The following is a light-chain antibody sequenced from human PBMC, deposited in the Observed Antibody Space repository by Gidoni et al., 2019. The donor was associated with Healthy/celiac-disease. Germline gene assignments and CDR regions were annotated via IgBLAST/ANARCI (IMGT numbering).Light chain of an antibody. V-gene: IGLV3-21*02. CDR2: DDS. Sequence: SYVLTQPPSVSVAPGQTARITCGGNNIGRKSVHCYKQKPGQAPVLVVYDDSDRPSGIPERCSGSNSGNTTTLTSSRVEAGDEADYYCQVWDSSSDHPGVVFGGGTKLTVL. J-gene: IGLJ2*01. CDR3: QVWDSSSDHPGVV. CDR1: NIGRKS.